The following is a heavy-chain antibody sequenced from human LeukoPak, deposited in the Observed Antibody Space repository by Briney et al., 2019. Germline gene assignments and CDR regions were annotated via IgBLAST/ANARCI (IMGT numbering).Heavy chain of an antibody. CDR1: GITFSSYG. CDR3: AKDPQGATTPPG. D-gene: IGHD1-26*01. Sequence: GRSLRLSCAASGITFSSYGMHWVRQAPGNGLEWVAVISYDGSNKYYADSVKGRFTISRDNSKNTLYLQMNSLRAEDTAVYYCAKDPQGATTPPGWGQGTMVTVSS. J-gene: IGHJ3*01. CDR2: ISYDGSNK. V-gene: IGHV3-30*18.